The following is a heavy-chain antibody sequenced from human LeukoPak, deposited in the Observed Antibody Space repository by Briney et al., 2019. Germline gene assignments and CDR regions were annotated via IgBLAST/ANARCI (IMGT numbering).Heavy chain of an antibody. CDR3: ARDHSDFWSGYWGD. CDR2: MNPNSGNT. CDR1: GYTFTSYD. Sequence: GASVKVSCKASGYTFTSYDINWVRQATGQGLEWMGWMNPNSGNTGYAQKFQGRVTMTRNTSISTAYMELSSLRSEDTAVYYCARDHSDFWSGYWGDWGQGTLVTVSS. D-gene: IGHD3-3*01. J-gene: IGHJ4*02. V-gene: IGHV1-8*01.